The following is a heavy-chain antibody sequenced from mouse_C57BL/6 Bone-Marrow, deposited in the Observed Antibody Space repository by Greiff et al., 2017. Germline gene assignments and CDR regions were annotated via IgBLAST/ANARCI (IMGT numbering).Heavy chain of an antibody. D-gene: IGHD1-1*02. CDR3: GSAWFAD. Sequence: DVQLQESGPELVKPGASVKMSCKASGYTFTDYNMHWVKQSHGKSLEWIGYINPNNGGTSYNQKFKGKATLTVNKSSSTAYMELRSLTSEDAAVYDWGSAWFADWGQGTLVTVSA. CDR1: GYTFTDYN. V-gene: IGHV1-22*01. CDR2: INPNNGGT. J-gene: IGHJ3*01.